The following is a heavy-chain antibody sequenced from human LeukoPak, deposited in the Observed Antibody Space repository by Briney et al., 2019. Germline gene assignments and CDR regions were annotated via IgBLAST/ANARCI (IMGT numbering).Heavy chain of an antibody. CDR1: GSTFSNYW. Sequence: GGSLRLSCAASGSTFSNYWMHWARQAPGKGLVWLSRINSDGSSTTYADSVKGRFTISRDNARNTLYLQMNSLRAEDTAVYYCATYSSGWTSFDYWGQGTLVTVSS. J-gene: IGHJ4*02. V-gene: IGHV3-74*01. CDR3: ATYSSGWTSFDY. CDR2: INSDGSST. D-gene: IGHD6-19*01.